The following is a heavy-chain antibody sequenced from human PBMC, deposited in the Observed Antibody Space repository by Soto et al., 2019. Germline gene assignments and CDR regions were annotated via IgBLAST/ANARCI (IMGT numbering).Heavy chain of an antibody. J-gene: IGHJ4*02. V-gene: IGHV4-59*01. CDR1: GGSISSYY. CDR3: ARGRDGYNLDIDY. D-gene: IGHD5-12*01. Sequence: QVQLQESGPGLVKPSETLSLTCTVSGGSISSYYWSWIRQPPGKGLEWIGYIYYSGSTNYNPSLKGRVTISVDTSKNQFSLKLSSVTAADTAVYYCARGRDGYNLDIDYWGQGTLVTVSS. CDR2: IYYSGST.